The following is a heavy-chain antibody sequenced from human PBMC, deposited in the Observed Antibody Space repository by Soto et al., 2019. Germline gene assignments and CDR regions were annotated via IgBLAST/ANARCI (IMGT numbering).Heavy chain of an antibody. D-gene: IGHD3-16*01. J-gene: IGHJ6*02. V-gene: IGHV3-23*01. CDR1: GFTFSSYA. Sequence: GGSLRLSCAASGFTFSSYAMSWVRQAPGKGLEWVSAISGSGGSTYYADSVKGRFTISRDNSKNTLYLQMNSLRAEDTAVYYCAKNGGGSSYYYYYGMDVCGQGTTGTVSS. CDR2: ISGSGGST. CDR3: AKNGGGSSYYYYYGMDV.